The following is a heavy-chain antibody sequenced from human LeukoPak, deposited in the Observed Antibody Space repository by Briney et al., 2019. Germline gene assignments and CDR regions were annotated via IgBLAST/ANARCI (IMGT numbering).Heavy chain of an antibody. CDR3: ARLNYGDNIDY. Sequence: PSETLSLTCTVSGGSISSYYWSWIRQPPGKGLEWIGYIYYSGSTNYNPSLKSRVTISVDTSKNQFSLKLSSVTAADTAVYYCARLNYGDNIDYWGQGTLVTVSS. CDR2: IYYSGST. V-gene: IGHV4-59*08. CDR1: GGSISSYY. D-gene: IGHD4-17*01. J-gene: IGHJ4*02.